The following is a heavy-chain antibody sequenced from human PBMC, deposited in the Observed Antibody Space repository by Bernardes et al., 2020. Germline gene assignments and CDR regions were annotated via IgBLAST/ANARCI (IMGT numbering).Heavy chain of an antibody. CDR2: ISSSSSYI. V-gene: IGHV3-21*01. CDR1: GFTFSSYS. D-gene: IGHD3-16*01. CDR3: ARKSLSDAFDI. J-gene: IGHJ3*02. Sequence: GGSLRLSCAASGFTFSSYSMNWVRQAPGQGLEWVSSISSSSSYIYYADSVKGRFTISRDNAKNSLYLQMNSLRAEDTAVYYCARKSLSDAFDIWGQGTMVTVSS.